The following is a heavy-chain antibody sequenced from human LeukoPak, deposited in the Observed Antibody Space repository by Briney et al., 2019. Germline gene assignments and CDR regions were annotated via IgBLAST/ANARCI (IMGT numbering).Heavy chain of an antibody. CDR2: ISYDGSIK. CDR3: AKSGTRSSWSPRVKTYLDY. CDR1: GFTFSSYD. Sequence: PGGSLRLSCAASGFTFSSYDMNRVRQVPGRGLEWLALISYDGSIKYYADSVKGRFTISRDNSKNTLYLQMNSLRAEDTAVYYCAKSGTRSSWSPRVKTYLDYWGQGTLVTVSS. D-gene: IGHD6-13*01. V-gene: IGHV3-30*04. J-gene: IGHJ4*02.